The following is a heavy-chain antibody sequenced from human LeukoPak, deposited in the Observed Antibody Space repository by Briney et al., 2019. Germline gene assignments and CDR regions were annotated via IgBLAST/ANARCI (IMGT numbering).Heavy chain of an antibody. V-gene: IGHV4-39*07. CDR2: IYYSGST. Sequence: SETVSLTSTVSGGPISSSSYYRGWTRQPPGKGLEWNGNIYYSGSTYYNPSLKSRVTISVDTSKYQFSLRLSSVPAGDTAVYYCARDSYSSSTEYNWFDPWGQGTLVTVSS. J-gene: IGHJ5*02. D-gene: IGHD6-6*01. CDR1: GGPISSSSYY. CDR3: ARDSYSSSTEYNWFDP.